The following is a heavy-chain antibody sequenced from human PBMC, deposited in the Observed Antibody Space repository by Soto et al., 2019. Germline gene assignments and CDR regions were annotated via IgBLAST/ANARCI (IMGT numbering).Heavy chain of an antibody. CDR3: IQGYFYDA. D-gene: IGHD3-22*01. CDR2: ISNSGDRT. CDR1: GFTFSGYA. J-gene: IGHJ4*02. V-gene: IGHV3-23*01. Sequence: EVQLLESGGGLVQPGGSLRLSCAASGFTFSGYAMSWVRQAPGKGLEWVSSISNSGDRTFYADSVEGRFTISRDNSKNTLYLEMNSLRAGDTAIYCCIQGYFYDAWGQGTLVTVSS.